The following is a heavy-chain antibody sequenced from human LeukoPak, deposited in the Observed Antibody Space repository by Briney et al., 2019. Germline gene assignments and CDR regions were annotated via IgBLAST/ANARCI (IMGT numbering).Heavy chain of an antibody. CDR2: ISAYNGNT. J-gene: IGHJ4*02. D-gene: IGHD3-10*01. CDR3: ARDENEVAYGSGSYYNY. CDR1: GYTFTSYG. Sequence: GESLKISCKASGYTFTSYGISWVRQAPGQGLEWMGWISAYNGNTNYAQKLQGRVTMTTDTSTSTAYMELRSLRSDDTAVYYCARDENEVAYGSGSYYNYWGQGTLVTVSS. V-gene: IGHV1-18*01.